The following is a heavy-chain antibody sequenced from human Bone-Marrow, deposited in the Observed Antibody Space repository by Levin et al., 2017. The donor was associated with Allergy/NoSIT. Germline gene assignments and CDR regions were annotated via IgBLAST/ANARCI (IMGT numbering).Heavy chain of an antibody. Sequence: SVKVSCKASGGTFSNYAISWVRQAPGQGLEWMGEFTPVFGASKYAKKYQGRVTITADESTDTVYMELSRLRSEDTAVYYCGRRTSRDDFGDYGVKYFHNYMDVWGKGTTVTVSS. V-gene: IGHV1-69*13. CDR1: GGTFSNYA. CDR2: FTPVFGAS. D-gene: IGHD4-17*01. J-gene: IGHJ6*03. CDR3: GRRTSRDDFGDYGVKYFHNYMDV.